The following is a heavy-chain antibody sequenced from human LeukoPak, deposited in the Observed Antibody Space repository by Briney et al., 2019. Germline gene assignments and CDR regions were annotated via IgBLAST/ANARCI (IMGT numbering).Heavy chain of an antibody. Sequence: GGSLRLSCAASGFTFSSYAMHWVRQAPGKGLEWVAVISYDGSNKYYADSVKGRFTISRDDSKNTLYLQMNSLRAEDTAVYYCARDGTRYSSGWSPDFDYWGQGTLVTVSS. V-gene: IGHV3-30*04. CDR2: ISYDGSNK. CDR1: GFTFSSYA. CDR3: ARDGTRYSSGWSPDFDY. D-gene: IGHD6-19*01. J-gene: IGHJ4*02.